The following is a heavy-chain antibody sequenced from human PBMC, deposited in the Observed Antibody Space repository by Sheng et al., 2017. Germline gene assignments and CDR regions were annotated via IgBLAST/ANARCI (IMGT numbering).Heavy chain of an antibody. CDR3: ARHASSSSWYNWFDP. Sequence: QLQLQESGPGLVKPSETLSLTCTVSGGSISSSSYYWGWIRQPPGKGLEWIGSIYYSGSTYYNPSLKSRVTISVDTSKNQFSLKLSSVTAADTAVYYCARHASSSSWYNWFDPWGQEPCHVSS. CDR1: GGSISSSSYY. J-gene: IGHJ5*02. V-gene: IGHV4-39*01. CDR2: IYYSGST. D-gene: IGHD6-13*01.